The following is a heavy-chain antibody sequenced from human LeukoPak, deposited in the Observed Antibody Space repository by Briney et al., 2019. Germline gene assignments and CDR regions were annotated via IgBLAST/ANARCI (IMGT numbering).Heavy chain of an antibody. CDR2: IRSKAYGGTT. V-gene: IGHV3-49*04. CDR3: TRVSLVAASVFFDY. D-gene: IGHD2-15*01. CDR1: GFTFGDYA. J-gene: IGHJ4*02. Sequence: GGSLRLSCTSSGFTFGDYAMSWVRQAPGKGLEWVSFIRSKAYGGTTEYAASVKGRFTISIDDSKSIAYLQMNSLKTEDTAVYYCTRVSLVAASVFFDYWGQGSLVTVSS.